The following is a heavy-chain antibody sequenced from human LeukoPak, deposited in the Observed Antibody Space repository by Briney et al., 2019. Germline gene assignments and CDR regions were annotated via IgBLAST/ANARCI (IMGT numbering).Heavy chain of an antibody. CDR2: IYTSGST. J-gene: IGHJ4*02. V-gene: IGHV4-4*07. D-gene: IGHD2-8*01. CDR1: GGSISSYY. CDR3: AGNFLYCTNGVCYDY. Sequence: PSETLSLTCTVSGGSISSYYWSWLRQPAGKGLEWIGRIYTSGSTNYNPSLKSRVTMSVDTSKNQFSLKLSSVTAADTAVYYCAGNFLYCTNGVCYDYWGQGTLVTVSS.